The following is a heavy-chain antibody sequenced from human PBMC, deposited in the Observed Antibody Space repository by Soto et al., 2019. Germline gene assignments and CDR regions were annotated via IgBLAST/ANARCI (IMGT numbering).Heavy chain of an antibody. D-gene: IGHD3-16*01. CDR3: ALIPNYYQYDWFDP. V-gene: IGHV2-5*02. J-gene: IGHJ5*02. Sequence: QITLKESGPTLVKPTQTLTLTCTFSGFSLTTRGVGVGWIRQPPGKALECLALIYWDDDKRYSPSLQSRLSIIKXTXRNQVVLTMTNVDPVDTATYYCALIPNYYQYDWFDPWGQGTLVSVSS. CDR1: GFSLTTRGVG. CDR2: IYWDDDK.